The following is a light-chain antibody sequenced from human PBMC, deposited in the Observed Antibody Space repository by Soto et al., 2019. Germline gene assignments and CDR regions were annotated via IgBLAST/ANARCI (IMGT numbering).Light chain of an antibody. CDR1: QGIRND. CDR2: AAS. V-gene: IGKV1-6*01. CDR3: LQEYNYPRT. Sequence: AIQMTQSPSSLSASVGDRVTITCRASQGIRNDLGWYQQKPGKAPKLLIFAASNLHSGVPSRFSGSGSGTDFTLTINKLQAEDFETYYCLQEYNYPRTFGQGTKVDIK. J-gene: IGKJ1*01.